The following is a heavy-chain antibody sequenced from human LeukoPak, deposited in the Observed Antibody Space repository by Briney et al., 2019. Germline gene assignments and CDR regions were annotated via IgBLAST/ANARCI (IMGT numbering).Heavy chain of an antibody. CDR2: IRYVGSNK. CDR1: GFTFSSYG. V-gene: IGHV3-30*02. Sequence: GGSLRLSCAASGFTFSSYGMHWVRQAPGKGLEWVAFIRYVGSNKYYADSVKGRFTISRDNSKNTLYLQMNSLRAEDTAVYYCAKDGNIVVVPAAYYYYYYMDVWGKGTTVTVSS. CDR3: AKDGNIVVVPAAYYYYYYMDV. D-gene: IGHD2-2*01. J-gene: IGHJ6*03.